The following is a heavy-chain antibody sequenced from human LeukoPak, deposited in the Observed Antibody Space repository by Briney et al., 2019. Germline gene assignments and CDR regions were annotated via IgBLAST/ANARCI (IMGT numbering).Heavy chain of an antibody. Sequence: SQTLSLTCTVSGGSISSGGYYWSWIRQHPGKGLEWIGYIYYSGSTYYNPSLKRRVTILVDTSKNQFSLKLSSVTAADTAVYYCARVRVFGVVTRRLYGMDVWGQGTTVTVSS. CDR1: GGSISSGGYY. V-gene: IGHV4-31*03. D-gene: IGHD3-3*01. CDR3: ARVRVFGVVTRRLYGMDV. CDR2: IYYSGST. J-gene: IGHJ6*02.